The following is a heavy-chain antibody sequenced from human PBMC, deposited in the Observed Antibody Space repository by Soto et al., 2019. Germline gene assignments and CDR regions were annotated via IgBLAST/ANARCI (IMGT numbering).Heavy chain of an antibody. CDR2: ISGSGGST. D-gene: IGHD3-22*01. CDR3: AKDPHYYDSSGYFAY. V-gene: IGHV3-23*01. J-gene: IGHJ4*02. Sequence: GGSLRLSWAASGFTFSSYAMSWVRQAPGKGLEWVSAISGSGGSTYCADSVKGRFTISRDNSKSTLYLQMNSLRAEDTAVYYCAKDPHYYDSSGYFAYWGQGTLVTVS. CDR1: GFTFSSYA.